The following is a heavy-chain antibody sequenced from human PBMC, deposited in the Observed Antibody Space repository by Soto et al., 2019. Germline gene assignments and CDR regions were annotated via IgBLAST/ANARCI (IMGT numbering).Heavy chain of an antibody. CDR1: VGSFRGYY. J-gene: IGHJ4*02. D-gene: IGHD2-15*01. V-gene: IGHV4-34*01. CDR3: AREGYCSGGSCYSRTHDY. CDR2: INHSLST. Sequence: SEPLSLSCAFYVGSFRGYYWSWIRQPPGRGLELIGEINHSLSTNYNPSLKSRVTISVDTSKNQFSLKLSSVTAADTAVYYCAREGYCSGGSCYSRTHDYWGQGTLVTVSS.